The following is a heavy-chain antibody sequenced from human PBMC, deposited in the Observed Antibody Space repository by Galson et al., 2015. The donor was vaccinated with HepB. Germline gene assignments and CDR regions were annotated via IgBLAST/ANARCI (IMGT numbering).Heavy chain of an antibody. CDR1: EFTFSSYS. D-gene: IGHD5-18*01. V-gene: IGHV3-21*01. J-gene: IGHJ4*02. CDR3: ARGTGYSYGPFDY. CDR2: ITGSSSYI. Sequence: SLRLSCAMYEFTFSSYSMNWVRQAPGKGLEWVSCITGSSSYIYYADSVKGRFTISRDNAKNSLHLQMNSLRAEDTAVYYCARGTGYSYGPFDYWGQGILVGVSS.